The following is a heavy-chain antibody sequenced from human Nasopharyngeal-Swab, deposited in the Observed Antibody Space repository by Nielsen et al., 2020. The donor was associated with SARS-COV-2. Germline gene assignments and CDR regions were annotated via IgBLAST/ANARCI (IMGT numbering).Heavy chain of an antibody. D-gene: IGHD3-16*01. J-gene: IGHJ6*02. Sequence: RQAPGKGLEWIGYIYYSGSTNYNLSLKSRVTISVDTSKNQFSLKLSSVTAADTAVYYCAIGGGGSYYYGMDVWGQGTTVTVSS. CDR2: IYYSGST. CDR3: AIGGGGSYYYGMDV. V-gene: IGHV4-59*01.